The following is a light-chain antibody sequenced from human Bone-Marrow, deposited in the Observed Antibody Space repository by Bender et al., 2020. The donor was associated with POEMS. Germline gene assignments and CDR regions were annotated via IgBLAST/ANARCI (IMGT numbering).Light chain of an antibody. J-gene: IGLJ1*01. Sequence: QTALSQPASVSGSPGQSITISCIGASSDIGGYSHVSWYQQHPGKAPKLMIYDVSNRPSGVSNRFAGSKSGNTASLTISGLQAEDEADYYCCSYAGSSTWVFGTGTKVTVL. V-gene: IGLV2-23*02. CDR2: DVS. CDR3: CSYAGSSTWV. CDR1: SSDIGGYSH.